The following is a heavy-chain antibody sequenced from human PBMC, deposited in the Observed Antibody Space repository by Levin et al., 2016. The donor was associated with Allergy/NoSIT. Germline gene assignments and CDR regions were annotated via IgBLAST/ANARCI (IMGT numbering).Heavy chain of an antibody. CDR2: IKQDGSEK. CDR3: AREMDSSGYYFYYYYGMDV. J-gene: IGHJ6*02. Sequence: VRQAPGKGLEWVANIKQDGSEKYYVDSVKGRFTISRDNAKNSLYLQMNSLRAEDTAVYYCAREMDSSGYYFYYYYGMDVWGQGTTVTVSS. V-gene: IGHV3-7*05. D-gene: IGHD3-22*01.